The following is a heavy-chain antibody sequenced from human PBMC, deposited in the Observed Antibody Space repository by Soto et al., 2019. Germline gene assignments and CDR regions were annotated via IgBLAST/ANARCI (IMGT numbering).Heavy chain of an antibody. D-gene: IGHD3-9*01. Sequence: SGPTLVNPTQTLTLTCTFSGFSLSTSGMCVSWIRQPPGKALEWLARIDWDDDKYYSTSLKTRLTISKDTSKNQVVLTMTNMDPVDTATYYCARTYYDILTGYGPDYWGQGTLVTVSS. V-gene: IGHV2-70*11. CDR1: GFSLSTSGMC. CDR3: ARTYYDILTGYGPDY. CDR2: IDWDDDK. J-gene: IGHJ4*02.